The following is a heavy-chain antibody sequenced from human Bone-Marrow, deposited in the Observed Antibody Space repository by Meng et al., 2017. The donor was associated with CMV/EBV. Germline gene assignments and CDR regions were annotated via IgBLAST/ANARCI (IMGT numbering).Heavy chain of an antibody. D-gene: IGHD2-8*01. Sequence: ASVKVSCKASGYNFSSYDINWVRQAPGQGLEWMGWMTPHNGHTGYAQNFQGRVTMTTDTSISTAYMELSSLRSEDTAVYYWARGTIVLMVYALDYWGQGTLVPSPQ. CDR3: ARGTIVLMVYALDY. V-gene: IGHV1-8*02. J-gene: IGHJ4*02. CDR1: GYNFSSYD. CDR2: MTPHNGHT.